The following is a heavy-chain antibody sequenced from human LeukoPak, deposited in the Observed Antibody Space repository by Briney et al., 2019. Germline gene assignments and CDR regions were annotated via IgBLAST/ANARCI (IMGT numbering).Heavy chain of an antibody. Sequence: PSETLSLTCTVSGGSVSSGNYYWNWIRQHPGKSPEWIGYIYYSGSTSYNPSLRSRVTISVTSKNQFSLKMPSVTAADTAVYYCARSNYYASEGRFDPWGQGTLATVSS. CDR1: GGSVSSGNYY. J-gene: IGHJ5*02. CDR3: ARSNYYASEGRFDP. D-gene: IGHD3-10*01. CDR2: IYYSGST. V-gene: IGHV4-31*03.